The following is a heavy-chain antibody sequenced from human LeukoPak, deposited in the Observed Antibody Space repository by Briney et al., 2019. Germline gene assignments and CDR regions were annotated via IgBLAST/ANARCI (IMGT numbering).Heavy chain of an antibody. CDR2: IKQDGSEK. J-gene: IGHJ6*02. D-gene: IGHD3-10*01. CDR3: AREGDGSGSSYYYYYGMDV. V-gene: IGHV3-7*01. Sequence: GGSLRLSCAASGFTFSSYWMSWVRQAPGKRLEWVANIKQDGSEKYYVDSVKGRFTISRDNAKNSLYLQMNSLRAEDTAVYYCAREGDGSGSSYYYYYGMDVWGQGTTVTVSS. CDR1: GFTFSSYW.